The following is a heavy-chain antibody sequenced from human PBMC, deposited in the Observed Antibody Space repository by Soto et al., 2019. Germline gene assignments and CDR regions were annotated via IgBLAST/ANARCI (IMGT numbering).Heavy chain of an antibody. Sequence: QVQLVQSGGEVKRPGASVKVSCKPSGYTFSNYGITWVRQAPGQPLEWLGWISLYSDGTNYAQKFKGRVSTTTDTSTTTAYMELRSLRSDDTAVYYCARVVPGAEAWFGPWGQGTLVTVSS. CDR1: GYTFSNYG. D-gene: IGHD2-2*01. CDR3: ARVVPGAEAWFGP. V-gene: IGHV1-18*01. J-gene: IGHJ5*02. CDR2: ISLYSDGT.